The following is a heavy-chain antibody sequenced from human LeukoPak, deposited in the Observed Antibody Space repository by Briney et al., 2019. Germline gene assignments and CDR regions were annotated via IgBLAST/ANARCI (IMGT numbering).Heavy chain of an antibody. J-gene: IGHJ4*02. CDR3: TRFVDY. V-gene: IGHV3-49*03. CDR2: IKSKAYGGTT. CDR1: GFTFVDYA. Sequence: AGGSLRLSCTASGFTFVDYAMSWFGRAPGKGLEWVVFIKSKAYGGTTEYAASVKGRFTISRDDSKSIAYLQMNSLKTEDTAVYYCTRFVDYWGQGTLVTVSS.